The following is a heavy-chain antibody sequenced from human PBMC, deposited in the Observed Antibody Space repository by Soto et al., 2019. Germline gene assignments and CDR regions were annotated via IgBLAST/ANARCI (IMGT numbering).Heavy chain of an antibody. J-gene: IGHJ3*02. CDR1: GYNFTSYG. V-gene: IGHV1-18*01. Sequence: QAQLVQSGAEVKKPGASVKVSCKASGYNFTSYGISWVRQAPGQGREWMGWISAYSGDTRNIQKFQGRVTMTRDRSTRSAYMELRSLRSDDTAVYYCATVAGAFDIWGQGTMVIVSS. CDR3: ATVAGAFDI. D-gene: IGHD6-19*01. CDR2: ISAYSGDT.